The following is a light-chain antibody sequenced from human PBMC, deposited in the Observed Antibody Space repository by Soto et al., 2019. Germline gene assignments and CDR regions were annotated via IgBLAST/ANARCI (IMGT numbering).Light chain of an antibody. CDR1: SSDIGAYNY. CDR2: DVS. J-gene: IGLJ1*01. V-gene: IGLV2-14*03. Sequence: QSALTQPASVSGSPGQSITFSCTGTSSDIGAYNYVSWYQHHPGRAHKLMIFDVSIRPSGVSNRFSGSKSGNTASLTFSGLQAEDEADYYCCSYTTSNTRVFGTGTKVTVL. CDR3: CSYTTSNTRV.